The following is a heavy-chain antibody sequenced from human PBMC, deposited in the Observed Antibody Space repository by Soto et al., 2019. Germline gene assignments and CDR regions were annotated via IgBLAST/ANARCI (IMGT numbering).Heavy chain of an antibody. D-gene: IGHD5-12*01. CDR3: ARPRACDGYDGGYFFDL. CDR2: ISSRATGI. V-gene: IGHV3-48*03. J-gene: IGHJ4*02. CDR1: GFTFRSYE. Sequence: EVKLVESGGGLVQPGGSLRISCAASGFTFRSYEMNWVRQAPGKGLEWVSYISSRATGIFYADSVKGRFTISRDDANNSLYLQMNSLRGEDTAVYYCARPRACDGYDGGYFFDLWGQGTVVTVSS.